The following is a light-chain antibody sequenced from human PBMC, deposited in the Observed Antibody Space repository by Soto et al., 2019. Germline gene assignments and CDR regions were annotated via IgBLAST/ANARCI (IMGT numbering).Light chain of an antibody. V-gene: IGKV3-11*01. CDR2: NAS. Sequence: EIHLTHTQSTLSGPLRERATFSLRASQSVTSYLDWYQHKPGQAPRLLIYNASTWDTGIPARFSGSGSGTEFTLTISSLEPEDFAVYYCQQRSNWPLSFGGGTKVDIK. J-gene: IGKJ4*01. CDR1: QSVTSY. CDR3: QQRSNWPLS.